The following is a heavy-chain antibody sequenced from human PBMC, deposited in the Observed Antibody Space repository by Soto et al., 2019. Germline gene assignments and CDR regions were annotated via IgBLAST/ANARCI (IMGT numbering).Heavy chain of an antibody. D-gene: IGHD3-3*01. V-gene: IGHV3-48*03. Sequence: EVQLVESGGGLVQPGGSLRLSCAASGFTFSSYEMNWVRQAPGKGLEWVSYISSSGSTIYYADSVKGRFTISRDNAKNSLYLQMNSLRGEDTAVYYCARVPYYDFWSGYAPHDAFDIWGQGTMVTVSS. CDR3: ARVPYYDFWSGYAPHDAFDI. CDR2: ISSSGSTI. CDR1: GFTFSSYE. J-gene: IGHJ3*02.